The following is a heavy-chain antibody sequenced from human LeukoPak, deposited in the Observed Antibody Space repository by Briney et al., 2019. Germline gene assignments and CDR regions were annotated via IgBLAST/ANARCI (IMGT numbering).Heavy chain of an antibody. V-gene: IGHV3-21*01. CDR2: ISSSSSYI. Sequence: PWGSLRLSCAASGFTFSSYSMNWVRQAPGKGLEWVSSISSSSSYIYYADSVKGRFTISRDNAKNSLYLQMNSLRAEDTAVYYCARGGPGMVTDYWGQGTLVTVSS. J-gene: IGHJ4*02. CDR1: GFTFSSYS. D-gene: IGHD3-10*01. CDR3: ARGGPGMVTDY.